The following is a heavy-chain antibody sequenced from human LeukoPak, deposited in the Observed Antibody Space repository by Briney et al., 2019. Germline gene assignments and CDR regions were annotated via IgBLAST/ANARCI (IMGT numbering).Heavy chain of an antibody. Sequence: GASVKVSCKASGYTFTSYDINWVRQATGQGLEWMGWMNPNSGDTGYVQKFQGRVTMTGDTSTSTVYMELSSLRSEDTAVYYCARAGTTVTLGIDYFDYWGQGTLVTVSS. CDR3: ARAGTTVTLGIDYFDY. J-gene: IGHJ4*02. CDR1: GYTFTSYD. V-gene: IGHV1-8*01. CDR2: MNPNSGDT. D-gene: IGHD4-17*01.